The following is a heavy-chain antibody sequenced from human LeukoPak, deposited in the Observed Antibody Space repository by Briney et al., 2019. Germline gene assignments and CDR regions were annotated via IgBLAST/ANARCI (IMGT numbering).Heavy chain of an antibody. Sequence: PSETLSLTCAVYGGSLSGYYWSWIRQPPGKGLEWIGEINHSGSTNYNPSLKSRVTISVDTSKNQFSLKLSSVTAADTAVYYCARGTPRKGLRGKNDAFDIWGQGTMVTVSS. D-gene: IGHD4-17*01. J-gene: IGHJ3*02. V-gene: IGHV4-34*01. CDR1: GGSLSGYY. CDR2: INHSGST. CDR3: ARGTPRKGLRGKNDAFDI.